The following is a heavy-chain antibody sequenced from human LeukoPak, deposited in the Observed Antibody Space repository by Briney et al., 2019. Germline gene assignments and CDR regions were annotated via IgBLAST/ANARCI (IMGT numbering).Heavy chain of an antibody. J-gene: IGHJ5*02. CDR2: ISGSGGST. D-gene: IGHD5-18*01. CDR1: GFTFSGYA. Sequence: GGSLRLSCAASGFTFSGYAMSWVRQAPGKGLEWVSAISGSGGSTYYADSVKGRFTISRDNSKNTLYLQMNSLRAEDTAVYYCAKDSAGYSYGPNWFDPWGQGTLVTVSS. CDR3: AKDSAGYSYGPNWFDP. V-gene: IGHV3-23*01.